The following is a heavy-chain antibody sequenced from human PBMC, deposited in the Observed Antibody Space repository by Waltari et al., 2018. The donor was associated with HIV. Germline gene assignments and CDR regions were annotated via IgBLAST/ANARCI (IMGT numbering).Heavy chain of an antibody. Sequence: QVQLVESGGGVVQPGRSLRLSCAASGFTFNPYAMHWVRQAPGKGLEWVAVISWDGSNKHYADSVKGRCTISRDNSRNSLYLQMSSLSAEDTAVYYCGREGDYYDSSPFDYWGQGTLVTVSS. CDR3: GREGDYYDSSPFDY. J-gene: IGHJ4*02. CDR1: GFTFNPYA. V-gene: IGHV3-30-3*01. CDR2: ISWDGSNK. D-gene: IGHD3-22*01.